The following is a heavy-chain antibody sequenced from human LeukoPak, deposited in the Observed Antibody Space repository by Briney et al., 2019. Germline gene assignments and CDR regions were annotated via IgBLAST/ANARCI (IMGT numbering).Heavy chain of an antibody. V-gene: IGHV3-21*01. CDR3: ARSPVPPTTITTSYYYMDV. Sequence: GGSLRLSCAASGFTFSSYSMNWVRQAPGKGLEWVSSISSTSTYIYYADSVKGRFTISRDNAKNSLYLQMNRLRAEDTAGYYCARSPVPPTTITTSYYYMDVWGKGTTVTVSS. J-gene: IGHJ6*03. CDR1: GFTFSSYS. CDR2: ISSTSTYI. D-gene: IGHD4-11*01.